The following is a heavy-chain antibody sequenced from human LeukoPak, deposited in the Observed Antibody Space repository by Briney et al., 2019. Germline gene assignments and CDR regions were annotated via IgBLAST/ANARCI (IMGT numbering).Heavy chain of an antibody. D-gene: IGHD5-18*01. CDR1: GFTFSSYG. CDR2: IWYDGSNK. CDR3: AKAQDTAMALDY. Sequence: GGSLRLSCAASGFTFSSYGMHWVRQAPGKGLEWVAVIWYDGSNKYYADSVKGRFTISRDNSKNTLYLQKNSLRAEDTAVYYCAKAQDTAMALDYWGQGTLVTVSS. J-gene: IGHJ4*02. V-gene: IGHV3-33*06.